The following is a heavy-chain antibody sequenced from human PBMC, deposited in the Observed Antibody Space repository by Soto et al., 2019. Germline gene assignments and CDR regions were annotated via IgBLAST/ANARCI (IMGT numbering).Heavy chain of an antibody. J-gene: IGHJ4*02. CDR3: AKGSATSGYFDY. D-gene: IGHD2-2*01. CDR1: GFTFSSYA. CDR2: ISGSGGST. V-gene: IGHV3-23*01. Sequence: EVQLLESGGGLVQPGGSLRLSCAASGFTFSSYAMSWVRQAPGKGVEWVSAISGSGGSTYYADSVKGRFTISRDNSKNSLYMEMNSLRAEDTAVYYCAKGSATSGYFDYWGQGTLVTVSS.